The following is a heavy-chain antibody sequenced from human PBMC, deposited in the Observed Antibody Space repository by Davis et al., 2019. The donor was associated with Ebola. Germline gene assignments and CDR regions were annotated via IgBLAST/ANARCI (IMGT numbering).Heavy chain of an antibody. D-gene: IGHD5-18*01. Sequence: GESLKISCAASGFSFSDSYMSWIRPAPGKGLERLSYISSSSSYTSYADSVRGRFIIFRDNAKNSLYLELNSLRDEDTAVYFCARSHSYGYFDYWGQGTLVTVSS. V-gene: IGHV3-11*06. CDR1: GFSFSDSY. J-gene: IGHJ4*02. CDR3: ARSHSYGYFDY. CDR2: ISSSSSYT.